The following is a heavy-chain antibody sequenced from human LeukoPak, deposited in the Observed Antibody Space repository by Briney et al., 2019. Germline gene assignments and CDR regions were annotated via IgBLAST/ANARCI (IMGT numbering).Heavy chain of an antibody. Sequence: GGSLRLSCAASGFTFSSYSMNWVRQAPGKGLEWVSHITASGTAMFYADSVKGRFTISRDNSKNTVYLQMNSLGAEDTAMYYCARRDDHNGRDYWGQGTLVTVSS. CDR2: ITASGTAM. D-gene: IGHD5-24*01. CDR1: GFTFSSYS. J-gene: IGHJ4*02. V-gene: IGHV3-48*01. CDR3: ARRDDHNGRDY.